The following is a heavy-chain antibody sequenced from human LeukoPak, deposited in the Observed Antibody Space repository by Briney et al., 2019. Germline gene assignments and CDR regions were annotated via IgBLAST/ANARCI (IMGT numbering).Heavy chain of an antibody. J-gene: IGHJ6*03. V-gene: IGHV4-4*07. D-gene: IGHD3-3*02. CDR2: IYISGST. Sequence: PSETLSLTCSVSGGSLSNYYWSWIRQPAGKGLEWIGRIYISGSTNYNPSLKSRVTMSVDTSKNQFSLKLSSVTAADTAVYYCARGGHSIYYYYMEVWGKGTTATVSS. CDR1: GGSLSNYY. CDR3: ARGGHSIYYYYMEV.